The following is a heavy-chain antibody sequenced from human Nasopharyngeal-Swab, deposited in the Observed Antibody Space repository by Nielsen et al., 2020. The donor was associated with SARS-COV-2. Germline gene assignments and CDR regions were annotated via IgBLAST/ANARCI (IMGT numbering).Heavy chain of an antibody. CDR1: GGSISSGSYY. CDR3: ARGGGHCSSTSCPNWFDP. CDR2: IYTSGGT. D-gene: IGHD2-2*01. J-gene: IGHJ5*02. V-gene: IGHV4-61*02. Sequence: LRLSCTVSGGSISSGSYYWSWIRQPAGKGLEWIGRIYTSGGTNYNPSLKSRVTISVDTSKNQFSLKLSSVTAADTAVYYCARGGGHCSSTSCPNWFDPWGQGTLVTVSS.